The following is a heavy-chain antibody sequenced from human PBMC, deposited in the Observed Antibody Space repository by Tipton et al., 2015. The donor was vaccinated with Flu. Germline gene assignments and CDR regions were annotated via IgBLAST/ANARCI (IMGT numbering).Heavy chain of an antibody. D-gene: IGHD6-19*01. CDR3: ARGQGNSGWRYFDY. CDR2: IYYSGNT. V-gene: IGHV4-39*07. CDR1: GGSIISSSFY. J-gene: IGHJ4*02. Sequence: LRLSCTVSGGSIISSSFYWGWIRQPPGKGLEWIGNIYYSGNTYYNPPLKSRVTVSVDTSKNQLSLKLSSMTAADTAVYYCARGQGNSGWRYFDYWGQGTLVTVSS.